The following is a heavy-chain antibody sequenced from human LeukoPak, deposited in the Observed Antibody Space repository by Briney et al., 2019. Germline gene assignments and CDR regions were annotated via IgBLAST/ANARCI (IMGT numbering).Heavy chain of an antibody. CDR3: ASVSWELLHPDDY. CDR1: GFTFSTHS. J-gene: IGHJ4*02. Sequence: KPGGSLRLSCAASGFTFSTHSLNWVRQAPGKGLEWVSSISSSSSSYIYYADSVKGRFTISRDNAKNSLYLQMNSLRAEDTAVYYCASVSWELLHPDDYWGQGTLVTVSS. V-gene: IGHV3-21*01. D-gene: IGHD1-26*01. CDR2: ISSSSSSYI.